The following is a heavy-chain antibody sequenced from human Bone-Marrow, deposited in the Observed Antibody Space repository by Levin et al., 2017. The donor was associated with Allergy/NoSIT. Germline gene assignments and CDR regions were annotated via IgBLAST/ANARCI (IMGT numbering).Heavy chain of an antibody. CDR2: ISETSVDI. CDR3: AKLLVAGSRSAFDV. Sequence: GGSLRLSCAASGFTFDAYAMHWVRQAPGKGLEWVSGISETSVDIIYADSVRGRFTISRDNARNSLYLQMNNLTPDDTALYYCAKLLVAGSRSAFDVWGQGTMVTVSS. D-gene: IGHD6-19*01. J-gene: IGHJ3*01. V-gene: IGHV3-9*01. CDR1: GFTFDAYA.